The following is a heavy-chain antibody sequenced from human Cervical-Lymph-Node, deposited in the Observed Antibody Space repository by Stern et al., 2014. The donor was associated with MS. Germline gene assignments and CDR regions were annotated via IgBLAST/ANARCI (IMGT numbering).Heavy chain of an antibody. CDR2: VNSGGGST. CDR3: ATGSVGAAPVYDF. Sequence: EDQLVESGGGLVQPGGSLRLSCVVSGFTFNSRAMSWVRQAPGKGLEWVSTVNSGGGSTYYADSVKGRFTISRDNSNNTLYLQLNTLRAEDTAVYYCATGSVGAAPVYDFWGQGTLVTVSS. V-gene: IGHV3-23*04. J-gene: IGHJ4*02. D-gene: IGHD1-26*01. CDR1: GFTFNSRA.